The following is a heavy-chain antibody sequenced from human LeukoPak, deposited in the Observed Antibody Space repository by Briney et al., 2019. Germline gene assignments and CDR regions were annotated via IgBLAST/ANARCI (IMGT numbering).Heavy chain of an antibody. J-gene: IGHJ4*02. CDR1: GGSFSSYY. D-gene: IGHD6-13*01. CDR2: INHSGST. CDR3: ARVGGSSWYVSFYDY. V-gene: IGHV4-34*01. Sequence: SETLSLTCAVYGGSFSSYYWSWIRQPPGKGLEWIGEINHSGSTNYNPSLKSRVTISVDTSKNQFSLKLSSVTAADTAVYYCARVGGSSWYVSFYDYWGQGTLVTVSS.